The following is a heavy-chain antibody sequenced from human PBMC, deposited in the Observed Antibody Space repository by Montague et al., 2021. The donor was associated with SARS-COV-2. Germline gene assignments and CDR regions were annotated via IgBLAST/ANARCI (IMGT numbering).Heavy chain of an antibody. CDR2: IYYSGTT. D-gene: IGHD3-10*01. CDR3: ARGMIRGVTTPFDY. Sequence: SETLPLTCSVSSGSIISSGYYWGWIRQPPGKELEWIGNIYYSGTTYYNPSLQSRVTISVDTSKNHLSLRLSSVTAADTAVYFCARGMIRGVTTPFDYWGQGSQVTVSS. V-gene: IGHV4-39*02. CDR1: SGSIISSGYY. J-gene: IGHJ4*02.